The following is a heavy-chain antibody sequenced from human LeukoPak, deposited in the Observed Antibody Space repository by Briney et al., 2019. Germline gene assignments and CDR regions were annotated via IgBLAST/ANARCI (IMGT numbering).Heavy chain of an antibody. V-gene: IGHV1-2*02. CDR2: INPNSGGT. CDR1: GYTFTGYY. CDR3: ARPANCGYYPDAFDI. J-gene: IGHJ3*02. D-gene: IGHD7-27*01. Sequence: GASVKVSCKASGYTFTGYYMHWVRQAPGQGLEWMGWINPNSGGTNYAQKFQGRVTMTRDTSISTAYMELSRLRSDDTAVYYCARPANCGYYPDAFDIWGQGTMVTVSS.